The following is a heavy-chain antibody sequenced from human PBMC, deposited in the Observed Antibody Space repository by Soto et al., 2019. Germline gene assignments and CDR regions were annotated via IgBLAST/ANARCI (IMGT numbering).Heavy chain of an antibody. CDR2: SSAYNDNT. Sequence: QIQLVQSGAEVKKPGATVKVSCKASGYTFTRYGIIWVRQAPGQWLEWRGWSSAYNDNTNYAQKLQDRVTMTTDTSTSTAYLELRSLSSDDTAVYFCARDQRGATGDYWGQGPLVTVSS. CDR1: GYTFTRYG. D-gene: IGHD1-26*01. V-gene: IGHV1-18*01. J-gene: IGHJ4*02. CDR3: ARDQRGATGDY.